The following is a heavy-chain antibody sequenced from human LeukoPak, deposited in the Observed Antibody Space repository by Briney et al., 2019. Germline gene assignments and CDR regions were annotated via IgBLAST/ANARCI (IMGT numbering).Heavy chain of an antibody. Sequence: PGGSLRLSCAASGFTFDDYAMHWVRQAPGKGLEWVSGISWNSGSIGYADSVKGRFTISRDNAKNSLYLQMNSLRAEDTALYYCAKDLYGSGSYGVVLGYWGQGTLVTVSS. CDR2: ISWNSGSI. D-gene: IGHD3-10*01. V-gene: IGHV3-9*01. CDR3: AKDLYGSGSYGVVLGY. CDR1: GFTFDDYA. J-gene: IGHJ4*02.